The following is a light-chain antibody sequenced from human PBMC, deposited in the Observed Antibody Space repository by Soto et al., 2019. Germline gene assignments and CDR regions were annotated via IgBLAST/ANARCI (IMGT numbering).Light chain of an antibody. CDR1: SSNFGAGYE. CDR3: PSFDSSLRAYV. CDR2: NNL. J-gene: IGLJ1*01. V-gene: IGLV1-40*01. Sequence: QSVLTQPPSVSGAPGQRVTISCTGSSSNFGAGYEVHWYKQLPGAAPTLVIFNNLNRPSGVPERFSGSKSGTSASLVISGLQAEDEADYYCPSFDSSLRAYVFGSGTKLTVL.